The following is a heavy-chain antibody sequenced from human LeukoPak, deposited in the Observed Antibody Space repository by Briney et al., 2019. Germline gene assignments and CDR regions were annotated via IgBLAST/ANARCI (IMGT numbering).Heavy chain of an antibody. D-gene: IGHD3-22*01. CDR3: AKDKGAYYDGSGYFDC. V-gene: IGHV3-23*01. CDR2: ISGSGGST. CDR1: GFTFSSYA. Sequence: PGGSLRLSCAASGFTFSSYAMSWVRQAPGKGLEWVSAISGSGGSTYYADSVKGRFTISRDNSKNTLDLQMNSLRAEDTAVYYCAKDKGAYYDGSGYFDCWGQGTLVTVSS. J-gene: IGHJ4*02.